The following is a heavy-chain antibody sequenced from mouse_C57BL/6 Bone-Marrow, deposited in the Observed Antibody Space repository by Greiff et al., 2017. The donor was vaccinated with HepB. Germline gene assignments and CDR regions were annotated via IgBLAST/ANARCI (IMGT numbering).Heavy chain of an antibody. J-gene: IGHJ2*01. V-gene: IGHV1-69*01. CDR3: ARLATMVTDY. D-gene: IGHD2-2*01. CDR2: IDPSDSYT. CDR1: GYTFTSYW. Sequence: VQLQQPGAELVMPGASVKLSCKASGYTFTSYWMHWVKQRPGQGLEWIGEIDPSDSYTNYNQKFKGKSTLTVDKSSSTAYMQLSSLTSEDSAVYYCARLATMVTDYWGQGTTLTVSS.